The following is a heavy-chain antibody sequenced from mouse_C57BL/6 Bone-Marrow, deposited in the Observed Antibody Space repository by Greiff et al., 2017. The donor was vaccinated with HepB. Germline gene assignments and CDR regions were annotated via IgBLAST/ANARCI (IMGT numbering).Heavy chain of an antibody. V-gene: IGHV3-6*01. CDR3: ARVDGYPDY. J-gene: IGHJ2*01. Sequence: EVKLMESGPGLVKPSQSLSLTCSVTGYSITSGYYWNWIRQFPGNKLEWMGYISYDGSNNYNPSLKNRISITRDTSKNQFFLKLNSLTTEDTATYYCARVDGYPDYWGQGTTLTVSS. CDR1: GYSITSGYY. D-gene: IGHD2-3*01. CDR2: ISYDGSN.